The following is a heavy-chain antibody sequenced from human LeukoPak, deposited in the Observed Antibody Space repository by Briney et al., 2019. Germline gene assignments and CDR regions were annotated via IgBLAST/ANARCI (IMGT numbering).Heavy chain of an antibody. J-gene: IGHJ4*02. CDR3: VRGPRYSGYDNFDY. D-gene: IGHD5-12*01. CDR2: ISSSLSTI. V-gene: IGHV3-48*01. Sequence: GGPLRLSCAASGFTFSTYSMNWVRQAPGKGLEWVSYISSSLSTIYYADSVKGRFTISRDNAKNSLYLQMSSLRREDTAVYFCVRGPRYSGYDNFDYWGQGTLVTVSS. CDR1: GFTFSTYS.